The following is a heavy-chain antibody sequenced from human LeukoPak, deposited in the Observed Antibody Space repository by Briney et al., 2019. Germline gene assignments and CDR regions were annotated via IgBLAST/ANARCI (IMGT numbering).Heavy chain of an antibody. CDR1: GGSFSGYY. D-gene: IGHD4-17*01. J-gene: IGHJ6*03. V-gene: IGHV4-34*01. CDR3: ARLGRYYGRLYYYYYMDV. Sequence: SETLPLTCAVYGGSFSGYYWSWIRQPPGKGLEWIGEINHSGSTNYNPSLKSRVTISVDTSKNQFSLKLSSVTAADTAVYYCARLGRYYGRLYYYYYMDVWGKGTTVTISS. CDR2: INHSGST.